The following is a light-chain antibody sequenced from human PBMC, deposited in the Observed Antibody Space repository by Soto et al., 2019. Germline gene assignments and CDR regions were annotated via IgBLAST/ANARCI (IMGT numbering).Light chain of an antibody. CDR1: QSVRSNY. V-gene: IGKV3-20*01. Sequence: EIVLTQSPGTLSLSPGEKVTLSCRASQSVRSNYLAWYQQRPGQAPRLLISGASSRATGIPERFSGSGSGTDFTLTISRLEPEDFAVYYCQQYGGSPPLYTFGQGTKLEIK. J-gene: IGKJ2*01. CDR3: QQYGGSPPLYT. CDR2: GAS.